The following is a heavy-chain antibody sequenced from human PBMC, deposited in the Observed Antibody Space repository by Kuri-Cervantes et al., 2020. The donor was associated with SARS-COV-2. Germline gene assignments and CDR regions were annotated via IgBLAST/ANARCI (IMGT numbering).Heavy chain of an antibody. V-gene: IGHV1-2*04. J-gene: IGHJ4*02. CDR2: LNPNTGGT. D-gene: IGHD3-10*01. CDR1: GYALTDYY. CDR3: ARGEAARGLMVVFKWRGAGPLHF. Sequence: GGSLRLSCKASGYALTDYYIHWVRQAPGRGLEWMGWLNPNTGGTNYAQKFQGWVTMTRDTSLTTAYMELTRLTSDDSAVYFCARGEAARGLMVVFKWRGAGPLHFWGQGTLVTVSS.